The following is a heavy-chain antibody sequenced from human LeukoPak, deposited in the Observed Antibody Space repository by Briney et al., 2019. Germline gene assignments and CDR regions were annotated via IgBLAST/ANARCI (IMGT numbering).Heavy chain of an antibody. CDR1: GGSISSSSYY. J-gene: IGHJ3*02. CDR2: IYYSGST. D-gene: IGHD1-1*01. V-gene: IGHV4-39*07. CDR3: ARGFYIAKNAGVFDM. Sequence: SETLSLTCTVSGGSISSSSYYWGWIRQPPGKGPEWIGSIYYSGSTYYNPSLKSRVTISQDTSKNQFSLKLSSVTAADTAVYYCARGFYIAKNAGVFDMWGQGTMVTVSS.